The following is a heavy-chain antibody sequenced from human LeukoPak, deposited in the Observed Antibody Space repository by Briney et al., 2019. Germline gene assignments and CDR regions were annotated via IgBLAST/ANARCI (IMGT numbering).Heavy chain of an antibody. V-gene: IGHV3-30*18. J-gene: IGHJ4*02. CDR2: ISYDGSNK. CDR3: AKDAYGGSMGY. Sequence: GGSLRLSCAASGFTFSSYGIHWVRQAPGKGLEWVAVISYDGSNKYYADSVKGRFTISRDNSKNTLYLQMNSLRAEDTAVYYCAKDAYGGSMGYWGQGTLVTVSS. CDR1: GFTFSSYG. D-gene: IGHD1-26*01.